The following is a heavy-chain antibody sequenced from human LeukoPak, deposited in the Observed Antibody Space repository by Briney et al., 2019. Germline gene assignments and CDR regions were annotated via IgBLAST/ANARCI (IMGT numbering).Heavy chain of an antibody. CDR1: GFTFSRPT. CDR2: ISTDSTTI. CDR3: ARDRWESK. D-gene: IGHD1-26*01. V-gene: IGHV3-48*02. Sequence: GGSLRLSCAASGFTFSRPTMNWVRQAPGKGLEWISYISTDSTTIYYADSVKGRFTISRDNAKTSLFLHMNTLRDEDTAVYYCARDRWESKWGQGTLVTVSS. J-gene: IGHJ4*02.